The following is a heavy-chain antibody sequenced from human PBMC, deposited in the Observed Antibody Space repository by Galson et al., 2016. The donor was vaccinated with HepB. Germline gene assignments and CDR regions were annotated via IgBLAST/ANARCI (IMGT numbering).Heavy chain of an antibody. CDR1: GYRFSDYA. D-gene: IGHD6-13*01. Sequence: SVKVSCKASGYRFSDYAMHWVRQAPGQSLEWMGWIDAGDVNAEYSEKFQCRVTISRDTSATTVSMELSSLRTEDTAMYYCARGFRIAADYWGQGTQVTVSS. CDR3: ARGFRIAADY. J-gene: IGHJ4*02. V-gene: IGHV1-3*01. CDR2: IDAGDVNA.